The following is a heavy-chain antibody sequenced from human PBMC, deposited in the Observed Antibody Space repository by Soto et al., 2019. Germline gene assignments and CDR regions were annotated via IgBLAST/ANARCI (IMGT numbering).Heavy chain of an antibody. CDR2: IVPIYRTA. V-gene: IGHV1-69*13. CDR3: VRDSGAKLSSS. D-gene: IGHD6-13*01. CDR1: GGTFSSYR. Sequence: SVEVSCKASGGTFSSYRINWVRQAPGQGLEWVGGIVPIYRTADYAQKFQGRVTITADESARTSYMELRSLKSQDTAAYYCVRDSGAKLSSSWGQGTLVTVSS. J-gene: IGHJ4*02.